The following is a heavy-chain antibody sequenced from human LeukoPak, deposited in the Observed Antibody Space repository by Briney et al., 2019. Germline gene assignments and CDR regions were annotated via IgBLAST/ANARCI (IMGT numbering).Heavy chain of an antibody. J-gene: IGHJ4*02. CDR1: GYTFTGYY. CDR3: ARVSLRGYDGDY. D-gene: IGHD5-18*01. CDR2: INPKSGGT. V-gene: IGHV1-2*02. Sequence: ASVKVSCKASGYTFTGYYMHWVRQAPGQGLEWMGGINPKSGGTKYAQNFQGRVTMTRDTSISTAHMELSRLRSDDTAVYYCARVSLRGYDGDYWGQGTLVTVSP.